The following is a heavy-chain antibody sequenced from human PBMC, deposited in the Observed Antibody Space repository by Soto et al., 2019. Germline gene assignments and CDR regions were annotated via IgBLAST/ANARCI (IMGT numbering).Heavy chain of an antibody. Sequence: GGSLRLSCAASGFTFSSYDMHWVRQATGKGLEWVSAIGTAGDTYYPGSVKGRLTISRENAKNSLYLQMNSLRAEDTAVYYCARGGSIAGGNYYYGMDVWGQGTTVTVSS. CDR2: IGTAGDT. J-gene: IGHJ6*02. CDR3: ARGGSIAGGNYYYGMDV. CDR1: GFTFSSYD. D-gene: IGHD6-6*01. V-gene: IGHV3-13*01.